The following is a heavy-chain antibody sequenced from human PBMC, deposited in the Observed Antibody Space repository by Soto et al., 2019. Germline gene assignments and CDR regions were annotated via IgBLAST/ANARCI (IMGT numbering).Heavy chain of an antibody. J-gene: IGHJ6*02. V-gene: IGHV1-46*01. CDR3: ARDPATGYPFSYGMDV. CDR1: GYTFTSYG. Sequence: ASVKVSCKASGYTFTSYGISWVRQAPGQGLEWMGIINPSGGSTSYAQKFQGRVTMTRDTSTSTVYMELSSLRSEDTAVYYCARDPATGYPFSYGMDVWGQGTTVTAP. CDR2: INPSGGST. D-gene: IGHD1-1*01.